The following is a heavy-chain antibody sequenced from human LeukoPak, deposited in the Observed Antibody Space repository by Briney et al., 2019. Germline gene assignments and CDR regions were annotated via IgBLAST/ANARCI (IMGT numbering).Heavy chain of an antibody. CDR2: ISSSSSYI. CDR3: ARDETVTTSGFDY. Sequence: PGGSLRLSCAASGFTFSSYSMNWVRQAPGKGLEWVSSISSSSSYIYYADSVKGRFTISRDNAKNSLYLQMNSLRAEDTAVYYCARDETVTTSGFDYWGQGTLVTVSP. V-gene: IGHV3-21*01. D-gene: IGHD4-17*01. CDR1: GFTFSSYS. J-gene: IGHJ4*02.